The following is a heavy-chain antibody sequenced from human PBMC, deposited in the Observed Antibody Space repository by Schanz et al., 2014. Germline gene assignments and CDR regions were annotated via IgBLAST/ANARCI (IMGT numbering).Heavy chain of an antibody. CDR2: ISHSGGSK. J-gene: IGHJ6*02. V-gene: IGHV3-23*04. CDR1: GFTFNSYA. Sequence: VQLVESGGGLVKPGGSLRLSCAASGFTFNSYAMTWVRQAPGKGLEWVSSISHSGGSKYYADSVKGRFAISRDNSENTLYLQMNSLVADDTAVFYCAKGMGYCSGGACYNYYYYGLDVWGQGTTVTVSS. D-gene: IGHD2-15*01. CDR3: AKGMGYCSGGACYNYYYYGLDV.